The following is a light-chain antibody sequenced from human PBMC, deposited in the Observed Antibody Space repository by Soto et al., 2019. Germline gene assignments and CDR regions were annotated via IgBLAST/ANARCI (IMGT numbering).Light chain of an antibody. Sequence: QSALTQPASVSGSPGQSITISCTGASSDIGSYNYVSWYQQHPGKAPKLLIYDVTKWPSGISNRFSGSKSGNTASLTISGLQAEDEGDYYCSSYTSTSTLVFGGGTKLTVL. V-gene: IGLV2-14*01. J-gene: IGLJ2*01. CDR2: DVT. CDR1: SSDIGSYNY. CDR3: SSYTSTSTLV.